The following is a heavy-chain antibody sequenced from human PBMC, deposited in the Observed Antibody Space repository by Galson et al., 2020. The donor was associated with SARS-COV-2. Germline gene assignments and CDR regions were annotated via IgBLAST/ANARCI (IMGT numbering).Heavy chain of an antibody. J-gene: IGHJ4*02. V-gene: IGHV3-23*01. CDR2: ISVNGDST. CDR1: GFTLGSYD. CDR3: ATHGQIFDY. Sequence: GGSLSLSCAASGFTLGSYDMTWVRQAPGKGLEWVSGISVNGDSTYNADAVKGRFTISRDNSNNTLYLQMNSLRAEDTAVDYCATHGQIFDYWGQGTLVTVTS.